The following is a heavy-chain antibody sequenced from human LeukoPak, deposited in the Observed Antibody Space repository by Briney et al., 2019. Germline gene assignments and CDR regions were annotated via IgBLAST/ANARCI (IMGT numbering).Heavy chain of an antibody. D-gene: IGHD5-18*01. CDR3: AKERGYSLDY. CDR2: ISYDGSNK. CDR1: GFTFSSYG. Sequence: GGSLRLSCAASGFTFSSYGMHRVRQAPGKGLEWVAVISYDGSNKYYADSVKGRFTISRDNSKNTLYLQMNSLRAEDTAVYYCAKERGYSLDYWGQGTLVTVSS. V-gene: IGHV3-30*18. J-gene: IGHJ4*02.